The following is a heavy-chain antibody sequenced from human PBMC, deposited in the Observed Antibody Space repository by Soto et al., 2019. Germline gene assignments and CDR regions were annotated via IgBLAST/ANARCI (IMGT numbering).Heavy chain of an antibody. V-gene: IGHV5-51*01. J-gene: IGHJ4*02. CDR2: IYPGDSNT. CDR1: GYSFTNYW. CDR3: ARKGYCSSTACYTVDY. Sequence: GESLKISCKGSGYSFTNYWIGWVRQMPGKGLEWMGIIYPGDSNTRYSPSFQGRVTISADKSISTAYLQWSSLKASDTATYYCARKGYCSSTACYTVDYSGQGTPVTVSS. D-gene: IGHD2-2*02.